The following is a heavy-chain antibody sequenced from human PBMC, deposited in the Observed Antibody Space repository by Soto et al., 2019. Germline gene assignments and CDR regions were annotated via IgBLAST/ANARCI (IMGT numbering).Heavy chain of an antibody. V-gene: IGHV3-30*03. CDR3: ATDFDVVVVLSATRGLDV. CDR1: GFTFSNYG. D-gene: IGHD2-15*01. Sequence: QVQLVESGGGMIQPGRSLRLSCVASGFTFSNYGMHWVRQPPGKGLEWVAGISYAGGRADYVDSVKGRFTLSRDNSKNTLSLQMISLRPEDTGVYYCATDFDVVVVLSATRGLDVWGQGTTVTVSS. J-gene: IGHJ6*02. CDR2: ISYAGGRA.